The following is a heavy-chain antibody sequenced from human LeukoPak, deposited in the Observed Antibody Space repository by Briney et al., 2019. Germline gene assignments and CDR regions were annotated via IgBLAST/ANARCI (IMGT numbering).Heavy chain of an antibody. J-gene: IGHJ4*02. CDR3: ARLKATVSIHAYFDS. CDR2: IDHSGST. D-gene: IGHD4-17*01. CDR1: GGSISSSSYY. V-gene: IGHV4-61*01. Sequence: SETLSLTCTVSGGSISSSSYYWTWIRQPPGKGLEWIGYIDHSGSTNYNPSLKSRVSISSDTSKNQFSLELSSVTAADTAVYYCARLKATVSIHAYFDSWGQGTLVTVSS.